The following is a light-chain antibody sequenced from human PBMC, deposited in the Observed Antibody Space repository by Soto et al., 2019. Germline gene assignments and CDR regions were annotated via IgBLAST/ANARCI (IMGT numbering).Light chain of an antibody. CDR2: AES. J-gene: IGKJ3*01. Sequence: DIQMTQSPSSLSASVGDRVTITCRASQSISSYLNWDQQKPGKAPKLLIYAESSLQSGVPSRFSVCGSGTDFTLTISSLQPEDFATYYCQPSYSTPSTFGPGTKVDI. CDR3: QPSYSTPST. CDR1: QSISSY. V-gene: IGKV1-39*01.